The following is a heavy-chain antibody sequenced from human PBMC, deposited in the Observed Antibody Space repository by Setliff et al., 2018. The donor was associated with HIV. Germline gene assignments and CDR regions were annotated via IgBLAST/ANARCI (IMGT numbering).Heavy chain of an antibody. J-gene: IGHJ4*02. Sequence: GGSLRLSCTASGFSFGDYLMSWIRQAPGKGLEWVSYISSSGSTIYYADSVRGRFTISRDNTKNLLYLQMNKLSDEDTAMYYCLQRGDDFWGQGTPVTVSS. D-gene: IGHD3-10*01. CDR2: ISSSGSTI. CDR1: GFSFGDYL. V-gene: IGHV3-11*04. CDR3: LQRGDDF.